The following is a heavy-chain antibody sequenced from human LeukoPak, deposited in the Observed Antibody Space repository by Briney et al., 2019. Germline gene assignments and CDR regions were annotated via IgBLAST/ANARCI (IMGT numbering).Heavy chain of an antibody. CDR2: ISGGGDSE. D-gene: IGHD2-15*01. CDR3: ARDSDGGSFDY. V-gene: IGHV3-23*01. Sequence: GGSLRLSCAASGFTFSSYAMSWVRQTPGKGLEWVSSISGGGDSEYYADSVKGRFTISRDNSKNTMFLQMNSLRAEDTAVYYCARDSDGGSFDYWGQGTLVTVSS. J-gene: IGHJ4*02. CDR1: GFTFSSYA.